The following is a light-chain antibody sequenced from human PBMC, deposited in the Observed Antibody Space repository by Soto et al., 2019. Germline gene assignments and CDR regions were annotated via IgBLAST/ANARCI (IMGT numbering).Light chain of an antibody. CDR1: QSVSSSY. Sequence: EIVLTQSPGTLSLYPGERATLSCRASQSVSSSYLAWYQQKPGQAPRLLIYGASSRATGIPDRFSGSGSGTDFTLTISRLETEDFAVYYGQQYGRAFGGGTKVEIK. J-gene: IGKJ4*01. CDR2: GAS. CDR3: QQYGRA. V-gene: IGKV3-20*01.